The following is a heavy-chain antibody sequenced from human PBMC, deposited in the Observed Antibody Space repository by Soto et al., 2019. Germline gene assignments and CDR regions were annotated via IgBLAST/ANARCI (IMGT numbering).Heavy chain of an antibody. CDR3: ARGRFLEWLPRGYYYYMDV. Sequence: SETLSLTCAVYGGSFSGYYWSWIRQPPGKGLEWIGEINHSGSTNYNPSLKSRVTISVDTCKNQFSLKLSSVTAADTAVYYCARGRFLEWLPRGYYYYMDVWGKGTTVTVSS. CDR1: GGSFSGYY. CDR2: INHSGST. J-gene: IGHJ6*03. V-gene: IGHV4-34*01. D-gene: IGHD3-3*01.